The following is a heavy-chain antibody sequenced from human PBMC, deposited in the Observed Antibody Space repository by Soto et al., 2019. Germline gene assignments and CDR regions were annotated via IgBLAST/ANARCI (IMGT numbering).Heavy chain of an antibody. D-gene: IGHD3-22*01. CDR1: GFTFTSSA. CDR2: IVVGSGNT. Sequence: SVKVSCKASGFTFTSSAMQWVRQARGQRLEWIGWIVVGSGNTNYALTFQERVTITRDMSTSTAYMELSSLRSEDTAVYYCARVVDYYDPYYYYGMDVWGQGTTVTV. J-gene: IGHJ6*02. CDR3: ARVVDYYDPYYYYGMDV. V-gene: IGHV1-58*02.